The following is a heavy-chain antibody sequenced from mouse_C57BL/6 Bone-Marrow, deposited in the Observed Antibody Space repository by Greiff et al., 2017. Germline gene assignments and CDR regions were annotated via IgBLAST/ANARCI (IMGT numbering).Heavy chain of an antibody. CDR1: GYTFTEYT. Sequence: QVQLQESGAELVKPGASVKLSCKASGYTFTEYTIHWVKQRSGQGLEWIGWFYPGSGDTKYNEKFKDKATLTADKSSSSAYMELSSLTSEDYAVYVCESHPQRRYYWYFDVWGTGTTVTVSS. CDR3: ESHPQRRYYWYFDV. V-gene: IGHV1-62-2*01. CDR2: FYPGSGDT. D-gene: IGHD2-14*01. J-gene: IGHJ1*03.